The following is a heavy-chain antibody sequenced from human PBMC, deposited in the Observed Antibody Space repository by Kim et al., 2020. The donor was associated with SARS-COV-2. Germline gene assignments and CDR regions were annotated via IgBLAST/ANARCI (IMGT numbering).Heavy chain of an antibody. J-gene: IGHJ4*02. D-gene: IGHD3-9*01. CDR2: ISYDGSNK. CDR1: GFTFSSYA. Sequence: GGSLRLSCAASGFTFSSYAMHWVRQAPGKGLEWVAVISYDGSNKYYADSVKGRFTISRDNSKNTLYLQMNSLRAEDTAVYYCARGVRYFDWYDYWGQGTL. V-gene: IGHV3-30-3*01. CDR3: ARGVRYFDWYDY.